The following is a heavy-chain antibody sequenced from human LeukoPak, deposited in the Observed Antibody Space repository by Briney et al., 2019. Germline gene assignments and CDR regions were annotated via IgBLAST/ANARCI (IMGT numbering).Heavy chain of an antibody. Sequence: GGSLRLSCAASGFTFSSYAMSWVRQAPGKGLEWVSAISKSGGNTYYADSVKGRFTISRDNSKNTQYLQMNSLRAEDTAVYYCATSWGPDTSTSRWGRDGVDVWGQGTTVTVSS. CDR3: ATSWGPDTSTSRWGRDGVDV. D-gene: IGHD3-16*01. J-gene: IGHJ6*02. V-gene: IGHV3-23*01. CDR1: GFTFSSYA. CDR2: ISKSGGNT.